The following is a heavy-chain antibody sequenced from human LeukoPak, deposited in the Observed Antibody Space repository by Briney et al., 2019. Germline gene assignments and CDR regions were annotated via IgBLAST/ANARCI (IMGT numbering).Heavy chain of an antibody. J-gene: IGHJ4*02. CDR3: ARKINYGSGSYTDY. CDR1: GYTFTSYD. V-gene: IGHV1-8*01. Sequence: ASVKVSCKASGYTFTSYDINWVRQATGQGLEWMGWMNPNSGNTGYAQKFQGRVTMTRNTSISTAYMELSSLRSEDTAVYYCARKINYGSGSYTDYWGQGTLVTVSS. CDR2: MNPNSGNT. D-gene: IGHD3-10*01.